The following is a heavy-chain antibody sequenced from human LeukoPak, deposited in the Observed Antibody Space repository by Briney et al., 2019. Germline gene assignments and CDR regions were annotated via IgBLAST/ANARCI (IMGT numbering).Heavy chain of an antibody. CDR3: AKGGWLDD. CDR2: ITGRSDKT. V-gene: IGHV3-23*01. J-gene: IGHJ4*02. CDR1: GFNFNKYD. Sequence: GGSLRLSCAASGFNFNKYDMTWARQAPRKRLEWVSTITGRSDKTYYTDSVKGRFVTSRDNSKDTLYLQMNSLRAEDTALYYCAKGGWLDDLGQGALVTVSS. D-gene: IGHD6-19*01.